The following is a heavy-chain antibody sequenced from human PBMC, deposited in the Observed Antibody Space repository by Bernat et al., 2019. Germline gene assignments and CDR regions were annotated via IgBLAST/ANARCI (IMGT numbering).Heavy chain of an antibody. CDR2: INHSGST. J-gene: IGHJ3*02. Sequence: VQLQQWGAGLLKPSETLSLTCAVYGGSFSGYYWSWIRQPPGKGLEWIGEINHSGSTNYNPSLKSRVTISVDTSKNQFSLKLSSVTAADTAVYYCARALDPPSNNAFDIWGQGTMVTVSS. D-gene: IGHD3/OR15-3a*01. CDR3: ARALDPPSNNAFDI. V-gene: IGHV4-34*01. CDR1: GGSFSGYY.